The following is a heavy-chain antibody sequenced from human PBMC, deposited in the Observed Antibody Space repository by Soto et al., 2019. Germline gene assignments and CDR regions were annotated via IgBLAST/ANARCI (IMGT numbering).Heavy chain of an antibody. J-gene: IGHJ4*02. CDR1: GGSINSYY. CDR2: IYSGGST. CDR3: ARGPGGFGDFSLDY. V-gene: IGHV4-4*07. D-gene: IGHD3-10*01. Sequence: QVQLQESGPGLVKPSETLSLTCTVSGGSINSYYWSWIRQPAGKGLEWIGRIYSGGSTNYNPSLKSRLPVSVDTSKNQFSRKLTSVTAADTAVYYWARGPGGFGDFSLDYWGQGTLVTVSS.